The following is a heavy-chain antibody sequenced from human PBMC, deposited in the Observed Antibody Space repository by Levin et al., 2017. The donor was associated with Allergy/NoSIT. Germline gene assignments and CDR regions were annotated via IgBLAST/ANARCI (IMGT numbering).Heavy chain of an antibody. D-gene: IGHD6-13*01. V-gene: IGHV1-2*06. J-gene: IGHJ6*02. CDR1: GYTFTGYY. CDR2: ISPNSGGT. Sequence: GESLKISCKASGYTFTGYYMHWVRQAPGQGLEWMGRISPNSGGTNYAQKFLGRVTMTRDTSIITAYMELSRLRSDYTAVYYCAKDSSSWPVYGMDVWGQGTTVTVSS. CDR3: AKDSSSWPVYGMDV.